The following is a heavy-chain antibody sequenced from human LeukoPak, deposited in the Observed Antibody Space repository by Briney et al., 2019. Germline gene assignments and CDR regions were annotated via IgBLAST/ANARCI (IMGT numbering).Heavy chain of an antibody. V-gene: IGHV3-30*02. D-gene: IGHD5-24*01. Sequence: AGGSLRLSCAASGFTFSSYGMHWVRQAPGKGLEWVAFIRYDGSNKYYADSVKGRFTISRDNSKNTLYLQMNSLRAEDTAVYYCANRDGYNVYAFDIWGQGTMVTVSS. CDR1: GFTFSSYG. CDR2: IRYDGSNK. CDR3: ANRDGYNVYAFDI. J-gene: IGHJ3*02.